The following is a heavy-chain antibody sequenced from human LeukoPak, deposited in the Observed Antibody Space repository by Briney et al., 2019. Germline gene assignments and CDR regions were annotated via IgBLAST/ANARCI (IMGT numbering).Heavy chain of an antibody. CDR2: ISGSGGST. CDR1: GFTFSSYA. J-gene: IGHJ3*02. Sequence: PGGSLRLSCAASGFTFSSYAMSWVRQAPGKGLEWVSAISGSGGSTYYADSVKGRFTISRDNSKNTLYLQMNSLRAEDTAVYYCAKDGGGIVVVPAAISDAFDIWGQGTMVTVSS. CDR3: AKDGGGIVVVPAAISDAFDI. V-gene: IGHV3-23*01. D-gene: IGHD2-2*01.